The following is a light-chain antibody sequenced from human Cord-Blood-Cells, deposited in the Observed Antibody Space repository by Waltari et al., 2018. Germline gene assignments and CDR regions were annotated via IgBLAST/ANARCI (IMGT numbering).Light chain of an antibody. J-gene: IGKJ5*01. CDR2: LGS. CDR3: MQALQTPIN. Sequence: DIVMTQSPLSLPVTPGEPASISCRSSQSLLHSNGYNYLDWYLQKPGQSPQVLIYLGSNRASGVPDRFSGSGSGTDFTLKISRVEAEDVGVYYCMQALQTPINFGQGTRLEIK. CDR1: QSLLHSNGYNY. V-gene: IGKV2-28*01.